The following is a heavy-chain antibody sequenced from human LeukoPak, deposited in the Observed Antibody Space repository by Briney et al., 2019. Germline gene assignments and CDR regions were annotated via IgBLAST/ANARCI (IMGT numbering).Heavy chain of an antibody. J-gene: IGHJ1*01. Sequence: SETLSLTCTVSGGSISSSSYYWSWIRQPPGKGLEWIGYIYYSGSTNYNPSLKSRVTISVDTSKNQFSLKLSSVTAADTAVYYCARLLPGSYLFQHWGQGTLVTVSS. CDR2: IYYSGST. V-gene: IGHV4-61*05. CDR3: ARLLPGSYLFQH. D-gene: IGHD1-26*01. CDR1: GGSISSSSYY.